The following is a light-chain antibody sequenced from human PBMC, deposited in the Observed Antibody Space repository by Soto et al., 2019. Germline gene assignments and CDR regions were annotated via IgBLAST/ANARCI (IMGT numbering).Light chain of an antibody. CDR2: SND. CDR3: AAWDGSLNGYV. V-gene: IGLV1-44*01. J-gene: IGLJ1*01. CDR1: SSNIGSNT. Sequence: QSVLTQPPSSSGTPGQRLTISCSGSSSNIGSNTVNWYQHLTGTAPKLLIYSNDQRPSGVPDRFSGSKSGTSASLAISGLQSEDEADYYCAAWDGSLNGYVFGTGTKVTVL.